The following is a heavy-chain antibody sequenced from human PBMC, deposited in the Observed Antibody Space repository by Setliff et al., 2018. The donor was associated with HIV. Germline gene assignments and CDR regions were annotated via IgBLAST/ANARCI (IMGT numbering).Heavy chain of an antibody. Sequence: SETLSLTCTVSGGSISSSSYYWGWIRQPPGKGLEWIGSIYYSGSTYYNPSLKSRVTISVDTSKNQFSLKLSSVTAADTAVYYCARSQFSYSSGWYYFDYWGQGTLVT. CDR3: ARSQFSYSSGWYYFDY. V-gene: IGHV4-39*01. J-gene: IGHJ4*02. CDR2: IYYSGST. CDR1: GGSISSSSYY. D-gene: IGHD6-19*01.